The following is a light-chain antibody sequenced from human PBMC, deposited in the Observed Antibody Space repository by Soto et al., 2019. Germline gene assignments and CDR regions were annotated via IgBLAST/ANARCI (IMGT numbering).Light chain of an antibody. V-gene: IGKV3-15*01. CDR1: QSVRSN. CDR2: GAS. Sequence: EIVMTQSPATLSVSPGESATLSCRASQSVRSNVAWYQQKPGQAPRLLIYGASTRATGSPARFSGSGSGTEFTLTSSSRQSEDFAFYYCQQYDNWPRTFGPGTKVDIK. J-gene: IGKJ3*01. CDR3: QQYDNWPRT.